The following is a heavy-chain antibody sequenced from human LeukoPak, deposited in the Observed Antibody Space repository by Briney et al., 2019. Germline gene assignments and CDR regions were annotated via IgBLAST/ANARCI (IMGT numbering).Heavy chain of an antibody. CDR2: ISGSGSST. D-gene: IGHD5-24*01. J-gene: IGHJ4*02. V-gene: IGHV3-23*01. Sequence: AGGSLRLSCAASGFTFSSYAMSWVRQAPGKGLEWVSAISGSGSSTYYADSVKGRFTISRDNSKNTLYLQMNSLRAEDTAVYYCAKDSLRDGYHEPYWGQGTLVTVSS. CDR3: AKDSLRDGYHEPY. CDR1: GFTFSSYA.